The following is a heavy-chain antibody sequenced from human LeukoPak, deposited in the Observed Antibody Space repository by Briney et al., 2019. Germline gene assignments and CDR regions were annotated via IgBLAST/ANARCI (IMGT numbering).Heavy chain of an antibody. J-gene: IGHJ5*02. CDR2: INHSGST. CDR1: GGSFSGYY. Sequence: PSETLSLTCAVYGGSFSGYYWSWIRQPPGKGLEWIGEINHSGSTNYNPSLKSRVTISVDTSKNQFSLKLSSVTAADTAVYYCARVGIAAGYNWFDPWGQGTLVTVSS. V-gene: IGHV4-34*01. CDR3: ARVGIAAGYNWFDP. D-gene: IGHD6-13*01.